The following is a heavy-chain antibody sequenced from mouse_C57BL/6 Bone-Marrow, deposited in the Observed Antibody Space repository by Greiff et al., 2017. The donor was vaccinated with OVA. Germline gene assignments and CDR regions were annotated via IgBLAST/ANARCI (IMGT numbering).Heavy chain of an antibody. D-gene: IGHD1-1*01. CDR3: ARDDYGTGAMDY. CDR1: GYSITSGYY. J-gene: IGHJ4*01. CDR2: ISYDGSN. V-gene: IGHV3-6*01. Sequence: ESGPGLVKPSQSLSLTCSVTGYSITSGYYWNWIRQFPGNKLEWMGYISYDGSNNYNPSLKNRISITRDTSKNQFFLKLNSVTTEDTATYYCARDDYGTGAMDYWGQGTSVTVSS.